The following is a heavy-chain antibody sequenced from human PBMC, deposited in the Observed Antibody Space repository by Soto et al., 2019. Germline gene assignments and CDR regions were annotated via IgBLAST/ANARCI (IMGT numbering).Heavy chain of an antibody. D-gene: IGHD1-26*01. CDR3: ARSGSYAPPVFDY. CDR1: GFTVSSNY. V-gene: IGHV3-53*01. Sequence: PGGSLRLSCAASGFTVSSNYMSWVRQAPGKGLEWVSVIYPGGSTYYADSVKGRFTIYRDNSKNTVFLQMNTLRVEDTAVYYCARSGSYAPPVFDYWGRGNLVTVSS. J-gene: IGHJ4*02. CDR2: IYPGGST.